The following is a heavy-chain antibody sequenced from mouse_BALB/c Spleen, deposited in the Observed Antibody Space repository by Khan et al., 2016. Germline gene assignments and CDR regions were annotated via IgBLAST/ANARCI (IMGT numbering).Heavy chain of an antibody. V-gene: IGHV1-80*01. J-gene: IGHJ2*01. CDR3: SRSVYGYDY. CDR2: IYPGDGDT. Sequence: QVQLQQPGAELVRPGSSVKISCKASGYAFSIYWMNWVKQRPGQGLEWIGQIYPGDGDTDYNGKFKDKATLTADKSSSTAYMQLSSLTSEDSAVYFCSRSVYGYDYWGQGTTLTVSS. CDR1: GYAFSIYW. D-gene: IGHD2-2*01.